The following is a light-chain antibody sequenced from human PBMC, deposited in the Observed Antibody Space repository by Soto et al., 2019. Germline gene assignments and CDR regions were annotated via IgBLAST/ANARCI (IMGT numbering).Light chain of an antibody. CDR2: GAF. Sequence: ERVLTQSPGTLSLSPGERATLSCRASQSVSNNYLAWYQQKSGQAPRLLIYGAFSRANGIPVRLSGSASGTDFTLIISRVEPEDVAVYYCQQRKHWPLPFGQGTRLAIK. CDR1: QSVSNNY. CDR3: QQRKHWPLP. V-gene: IGKV3D-20*02. J-gene: IGKJ5*01.